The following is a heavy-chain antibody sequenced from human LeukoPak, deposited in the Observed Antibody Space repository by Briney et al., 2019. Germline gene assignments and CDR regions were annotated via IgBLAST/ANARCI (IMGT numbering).Heavy chain of an antibody. Sequence: ADSVKGRFTISRDNSKNTLYLQMNSLRAEDTAVYYCAKDFVGSSSWYDDRLGPRYYYGMDVWGQGTTVTVSS. J-gene: IGHJ6*02. V-gene: IGHV3-23*01. D-gene: IGHD6-13*01. CDR3: AKDFVGSSSWYDDRLGPRYYYGMDV.